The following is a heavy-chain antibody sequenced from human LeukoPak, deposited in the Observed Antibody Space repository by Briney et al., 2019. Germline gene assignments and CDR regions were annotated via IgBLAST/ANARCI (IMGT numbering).Heavy chain of an antibody. Sequence: PSETLSLTCTVSGGSISSYYWSWIRQPPGKGLEWIGYIYNSGGTKYNPSLKSRLTISVDTSKNQFSLNLSSVTAADTAVYYCARASVLLSADYWGQGTLVTVSS. D-gene: IGHD3-16*01. CDR3: ARASVLLSADY. V-gene: IGHV4-59*01. CDR2: IYNSGGT. J-gene: IGHJ4*02. CDR1: GGSISSYY.